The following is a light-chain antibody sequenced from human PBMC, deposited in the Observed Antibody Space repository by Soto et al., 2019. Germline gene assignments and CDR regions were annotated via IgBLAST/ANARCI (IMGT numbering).Light chain of an antibody. CDR1: SSNLGSNY. V-gene: IGLV1-47*01. CDR2: RNN. J-gene: IGLJ2*01. Sequence: QSVLTQPPSASGTPGQRVTISCSGSSSNLGSNYVYWYQQLPGTAPKLLIYRNNQRPSGVPDRFSGPKSGSSASLAISGLRSEDEADYYCAAWDDSLRALVFGGGTK. CDR3: AAWDDSLRALV.